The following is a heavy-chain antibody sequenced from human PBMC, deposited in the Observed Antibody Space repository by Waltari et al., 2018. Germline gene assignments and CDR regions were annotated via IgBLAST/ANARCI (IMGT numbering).Heavy chain of an antibody. D-gene: IGHD2-21*02. J-gene: IGHJ5*02. CDR1: VGSCSRFY. V-gene: IGHV4-59*01. CDR3: ARGGGGDWEWFDP. CDR2: IYYTGST. Sequence: QVPLQESRPSLLTPSATLSLICTVSVGSCSRFYWSWVRQPPGKGLDWIGYIYYTGSTNFNPSLKSRVTMSVDTSKNQFSLKLSSVTAADTAFYYCARGGGGDWEWFDPWGQGTLVTVSS.